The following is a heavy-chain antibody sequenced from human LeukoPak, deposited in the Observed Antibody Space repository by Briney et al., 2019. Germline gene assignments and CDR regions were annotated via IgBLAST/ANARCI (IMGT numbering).Heavy chain of an antibody. V-gene: IGHV4-61*02. CDR3: ARDKYDILSGCRYYYYMDV. CDR2: IYTSGST. CDR1: GGSISSGSYY. D-gene: IGHD3-9*01. J-gene: IGHJ6*03. Sequence: SETLSLTCTVSGGSISSGSYYWIWIRQPAGKGLEWIGRIYTSGSTNYNPSLKSRVTISVDTSKNQFSMKLSSVTAADTAVYYCARDKYDILSGCRYYYYMDVWGKGTTVTISS.